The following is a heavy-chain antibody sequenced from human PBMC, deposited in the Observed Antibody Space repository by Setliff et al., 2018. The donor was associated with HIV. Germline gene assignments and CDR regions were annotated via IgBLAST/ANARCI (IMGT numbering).Heavy chain of an antibody. V-gene: IGHV3-7*01. CDR1: GFTVTTYW. D-gene: IGHD3-22*01. CDR2: IKPDGSEK. J-gene: IGHJ4*02. Sequence: PGGSLRLSWAASGFTVTTYWMSWVRQAPGKGLEWVANIKPDGSEKYYVDSVKGRFTISRDNSKNTLYLQMNSLRAEDTAVYYCAKIQNPQGYYYDSSGYYPHPGSPDYWGQGTLVTVSS. CDR3: AKIQNPQGYYYDSSGYYPHPGSPDY.